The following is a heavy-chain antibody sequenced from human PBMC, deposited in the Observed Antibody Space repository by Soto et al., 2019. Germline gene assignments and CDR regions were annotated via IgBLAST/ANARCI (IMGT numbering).Heavy chain of an antibody. CDR3: AKLREQWLVVGYFDY. Sequence: EVQLLESGGGLVQPGGSLRLSCAASGFTFSSYAMSWVRQAPGKGLEWVSAISGSGGSTYYADSVKGRFTISRDNSKNTLYLQMTSLRAEDTAVYYCAKLREQWLVVGYFDYWGQGTLVTVSS. J-gene: IGHJ4*02. D-gene: IGHD6-19*01. V-gene: IGHV3-23*01. CDR1: GFTFSSYA. CDR2: ISGSGGST.